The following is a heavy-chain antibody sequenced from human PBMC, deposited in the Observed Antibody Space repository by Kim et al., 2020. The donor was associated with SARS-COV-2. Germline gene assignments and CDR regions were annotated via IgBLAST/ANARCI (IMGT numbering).Heavy chain of an antibody. CDR1: GYTFTSYY. V-gene: IGHV1-46*01. CDR3: ARDWLWFGELSHIDY. D-gene: IGHD3-10*01. CDR2: INPSGGST. J-gene: IGHJ4*02. Sequence: ASVKVSCKASGYTFTSYYMHWVRQAPGQGLEWMGIINPSGGSTSYAQKFQGRVTMTRDTSTSTVYMELSSLRSEDTAVYYCARDWLWFGELSHIDYWGQGTLVTVSS.